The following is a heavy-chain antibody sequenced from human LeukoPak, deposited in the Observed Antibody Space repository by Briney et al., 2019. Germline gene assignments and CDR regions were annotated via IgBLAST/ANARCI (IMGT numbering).Heavy chain of an antibody. J-gene: IGHJ6*02. V-gene: IGHV3-21*01. Sequence: GGSLRPSCAASGFTFSSYSMNWVRQAPGKGLGWVSSIISSSSYIYYADSVKGQFTISRDNAKNSLYLQMNSLRAEDTAVYYCARDWGYCSGGSCYGRDVWGQGTRVTVSS. CDR1: GFTFSSYS. D-gene: IGHD2-15*01. CDR2: IISSSSYI. CDR3: ARDWGYCSGGSCYGRDV.